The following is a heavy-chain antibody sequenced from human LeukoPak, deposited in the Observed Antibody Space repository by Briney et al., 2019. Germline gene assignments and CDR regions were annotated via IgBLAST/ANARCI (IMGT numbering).Heavy chain of an antibody. CDR3: ARVQGDVYDSSGYYFGY. V-gene: IGHV1-69*13. CDR2: IIPIFGTA. D-gene: IGHD3-22*01. CDR1: GGTFSSYA. Sequence: EASVKVSCKASGGTFSSYAISWVRQAPGQGLEWMGGIIPIFGTANYAQKFQGRVTITADESTSTAYMELSSLRSEDTAVYYCARVQGDVYDSSGYYFGYWGQGTLVTVSS. J-gene: IGHJ4*02.